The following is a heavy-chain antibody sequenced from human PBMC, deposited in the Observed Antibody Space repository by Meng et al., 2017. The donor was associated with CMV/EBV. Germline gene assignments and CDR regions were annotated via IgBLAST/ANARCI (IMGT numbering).Heavy chain of an antibody. J-gene: IGHJ6*02. CDR2: INSDVSST. Sequence: GGSLRLSCAASGFTFSSYWMHWVRQAPGKGLVWVSRINSDVSSTSYADSVKGRFTISRENAKTTLYMQMNSLRAEDTAVYYCARNVDYGMDVWGQGTTVTVSS. D-gene: IGHD5-12*01. V-gene: IGHV3-74*01. CDR1: GFTFSSYW. CDR3: ARNVDYGMDV.